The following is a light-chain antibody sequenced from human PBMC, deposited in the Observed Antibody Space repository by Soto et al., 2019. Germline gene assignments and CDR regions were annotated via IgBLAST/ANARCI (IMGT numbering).Light chain of an antibody. CDR2: WAS. V-gene: IGKV4-1*01. J-gene: IGKJ2*03. CDR3: QQCYNTPPGVG. CDR1: QTVLYSSNNKNY. Sequence: DIVMTQSPDSLAVSLGERATINSKSSQTVLYSSNNKNYLAWYQQKPRQPPKLLIYWASTRESGVPDRFSGSGSGTDFTLTISSLQAEDAAVYYCQQCYNTPPGVGFGQGTKLEIK.